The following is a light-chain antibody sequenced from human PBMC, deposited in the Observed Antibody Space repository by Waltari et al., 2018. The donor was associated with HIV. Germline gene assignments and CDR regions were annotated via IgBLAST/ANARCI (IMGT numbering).Light chain of an antibody. V-gene: IGLV1-51*01. J-gene: IGLJ2*01. Sequence: QSVLTQPPSVSAAPGQKVTISCPGSSSNVGTNGVSWYQQLPGKSPTTLIYDRNNRFPGVPDRFSASQSGTSATLGISGLQTGDEANYYCGTWDDKLGGGIFGGGTKLTVL. CDR3: GTWDDKLGGGI. CDR2: DRN. CDR1: SSNVGTNG.